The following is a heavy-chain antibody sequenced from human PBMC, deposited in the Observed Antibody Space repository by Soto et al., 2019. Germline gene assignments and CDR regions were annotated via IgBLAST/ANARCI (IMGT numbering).Heavy chain of an antibody. CDR1: GFTFISYA. Sequence: GGSLRLSCAASGFTFISYAMHWVRQAPGKGLGWVAVISYDGSNKYYVDSVKGRFTISRDNSKNTLYLQMNSLRAEDTAVYYCARGPSSLTRFDYWGQGTLVTVSS. D-gene: IGHD2-2*01. J-gene: IGHJ4*02. CDR3: ARGPSSLTRFDY. V-gene: IGHV3-30-3*01. CDR2: ISYDGSNK.